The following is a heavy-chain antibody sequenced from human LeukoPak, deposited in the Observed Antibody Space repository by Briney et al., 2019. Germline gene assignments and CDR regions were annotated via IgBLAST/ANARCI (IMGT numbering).Heavy chain of an antibody. Sequence: ASVKVSCKASGGTFSSYAISWVRQAPGHGLEWMGGIIPIFGTANYAQKFQGRVTITTDESTSTAYMELSSLRSEDTAVYYCARVREVTIFGVVTHNNWFDPWGQGTLVTVSS. CDR1: GGTFSSYA. D-gene: IGHD3-3*01. CDR2: IIPIFGTA. CDR3: ARVREVTIFGVVTHNNWFDP. J-gene: IGHJ5*02. V-gene: IGHV1-69*05.